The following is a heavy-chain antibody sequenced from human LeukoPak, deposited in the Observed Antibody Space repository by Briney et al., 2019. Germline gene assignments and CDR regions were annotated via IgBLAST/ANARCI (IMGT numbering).Heavy chain of an antibody. V-gene: IGHV1-2*02. D-gene: IGHD1-26*01. CDR2: INPNSGGT. J-gene: IGHJ4*02. CDR3: ARSGRGTYYYFDL. CDR1: GYTFTGYY. Sequence: ASVKVSCKASGYTFTGYYMHWVRQAPGQGLEWMGWINPNSGGTNYAQKFQGRVTMTRHTSISTAYMELSRLRSDDTAVYYCARSGRGTYYYFDLWGQGTLVTVSS.